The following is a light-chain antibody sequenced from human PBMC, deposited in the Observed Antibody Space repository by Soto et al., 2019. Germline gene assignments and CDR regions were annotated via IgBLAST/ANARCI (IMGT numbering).Light chain of an antibody. CDR3: SSHTSSASVV. Sequence: QSALTQPASVSGSPGQSITISCTGTSSDIGAHDYVSWYRQHPGKAPKLLIYEVTNRPSGVSPRFSGSKSANTASLTISGLQVEDEADYYCSSHTSSASVVFGGGTKVIVL. J-gene: IGLJ2*01. V-gene: IGLV2-14*01. CDR1: SSDIGAHDY. CDR2: EVT.